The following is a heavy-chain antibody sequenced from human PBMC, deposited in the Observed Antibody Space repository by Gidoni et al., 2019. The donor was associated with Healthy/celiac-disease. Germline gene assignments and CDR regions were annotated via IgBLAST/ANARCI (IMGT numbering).Heavy chain of an antibody. CDR3: ARAAYCSSTSCWGDYYYYGMDV. Sequence: QVQLQESGPGLVKPSGTLSLTCAVPGGSISSSNWWSWVRQPPGKGLEWIGEIYHSGSTNYNPSLKSRVTISVDKSKNQFSLKLSSVTAADTAVYYCARAAYCSSTSCWGDYYYYGMDVWGQGTTVTVSS. J-gene: IGHJ6*02. V-gene: IGHV4-4*02. CDR2: IYHSGST. D-gene: IGHD2-2*01. CDR1: GGSISSSNW.